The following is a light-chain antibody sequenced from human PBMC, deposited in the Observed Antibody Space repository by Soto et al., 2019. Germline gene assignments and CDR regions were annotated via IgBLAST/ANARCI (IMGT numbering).Light chain of an antibody. CDR2: LNSDGSH. Sequence: QLVLTQSPSASASLGASVKVTCTLSSGHSRYAIAWHQQQPEKGPRYLMKLNSDGSHSKGDGIPDRFSGSSSGAERYLTISSLQSEDEADYYCQTWGTGIQVFGTGTKVTVL. V-gene: IGLV4-69*01. J-gene: IGLJ1*01. CDR1: SGHSRYA. CDR3: QTWGTGIQV.